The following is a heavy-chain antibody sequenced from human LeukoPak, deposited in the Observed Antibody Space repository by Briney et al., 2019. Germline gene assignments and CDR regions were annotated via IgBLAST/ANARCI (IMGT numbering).Heavy chain of an antibody. D-gene: IGHD5-18*01. J-gene: IGHJ4*02. CDR3: ARLGYSYGFSG. CDR2: IYYSGST. V-gene: IGHV4-39*01. Sequence: ASETLSLTCTVSGGSISSSSYYWGWIRQPPGKGLEWIGSIYYSGSTYYNPSLKSRVTISVDTSKNQFSLKLSSVTAAETAVYYCARLGYSYGFSGWGQGTLVTVSS. CDR1: GGSISSSSYY.